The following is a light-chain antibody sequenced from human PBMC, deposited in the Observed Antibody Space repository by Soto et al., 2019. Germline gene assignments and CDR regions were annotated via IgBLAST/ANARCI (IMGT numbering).Light chain of an antibody. V-gene: IGLV2-14*01. CDR3: SSYSGTNNYV. CDR2: EVS. CDR1: TSDIGTYSY. J-gene: IGLJ1*01. Sequence: QSVLTQPVSVSGSPGQSITISCTGTTSDIGTYSYVSWYQQHAGKAPKLIIYEVSHRPSGASNRFSGSKSGNTASLTVSGLQAEDEADYYCSSYSGTNNYVFGTGTKVTVL.